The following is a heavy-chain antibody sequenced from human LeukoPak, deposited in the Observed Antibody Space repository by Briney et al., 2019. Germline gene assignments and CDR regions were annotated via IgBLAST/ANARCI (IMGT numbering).Heavy chain of an antibody. V-gene: IGHV4-59*08. Sequence: SETLSLTCTVSGGSISSYYWSWIRQPPGKRLEWIGYSYYSGSTNYNPSLKSRVTISVDTSKNQFSLKLSSVTAADTAVYYCARHGYYDSSGYYGFDYWGQETLVTVSS. CDR1: GGSISSYY. J-gene: IGHJ4*02. CDR2: SYYSGST. D-gene: IGHD3-22*01. CDR3: ARHGYYDSSGYYGFDY.